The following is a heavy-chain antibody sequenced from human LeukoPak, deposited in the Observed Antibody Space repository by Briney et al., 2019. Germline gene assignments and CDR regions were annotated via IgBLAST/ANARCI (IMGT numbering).Heavy chain of an antibody. CDR2: INHSGST. J-gene: IGHJ4*02. D-gene: IGHD1-26*01. CDR1: GGSFSGYY. Sequence: PSETLSLTCAVYGGSFSGYYWSWIRQLPGQGLEWIGEINHSGSTNYNPSLKSRVTISVDTSKNQFSLKLSSVTAADTAVYYCARGRGSYGNWGQGTLVTVSS. CDR3: ARGRGSYGN. V-gene: IGHV4-34*01.